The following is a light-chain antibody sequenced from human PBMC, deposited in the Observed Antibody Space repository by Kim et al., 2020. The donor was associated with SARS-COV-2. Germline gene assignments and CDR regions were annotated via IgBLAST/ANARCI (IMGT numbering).Light chain of an antibody. CDR2: YDS. Sequence: APGKTARITCGGNDIGSKSVQWYQQKPCQAPVLVTYYDSHRLSGIPERFSGSNSGNTAALSISRVEAGDEADYYCQVWDSSSDLWVFGGGTRLTVL. CDR1: DIGSKS. V-gene: IGLV3-21*04. CDR3: QVWDSSSDLWV. J-gene: IGLJ3*02.